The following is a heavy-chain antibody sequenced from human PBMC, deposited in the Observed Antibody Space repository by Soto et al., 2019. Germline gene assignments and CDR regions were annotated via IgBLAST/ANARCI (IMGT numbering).Heavy chain of an antibody. CDR3: ARRKERSGPHYFDY. J-gene: IGHJ4*02. CDR2: MNPYSGNT. D-gene: IGHD6-25*01. CDR1: GYTFTTYD. V-gene: IGHV1-8*01. Sequence: ASVKVSCKASGYTFTTYDISWVRQATGQGLEWMGWMNPYSGNTGYAQKFQGRVTVTRNTSISTVYMELSGLRPDDTAAYYCARRKERSGPHYFDYWGQGSQVTVSS.